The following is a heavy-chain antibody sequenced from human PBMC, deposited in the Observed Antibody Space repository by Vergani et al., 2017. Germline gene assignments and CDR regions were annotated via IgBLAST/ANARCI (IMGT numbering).Heavy chain of an antibody. CDR3: ATKSCGTPGCQIGYFRE. D-gene: IGHD1-1*01. J-gene: IGHJ1*01. CDR2: ISYDGTQK. Sequence: QVHLVESGGGVVQPGRSLRLSCVVSGFTSSYYGMHWVRQAPGKGLEWVAVISYDGTQKHYADSVKVRFTISRDNSKSTLYLQMNSLRTEDTAVYYCATKSCGTPGCQIGYFREWGQGTLVTVSS. CDR1: GFTSSYYG. V-gene: IGHV3-30*03.